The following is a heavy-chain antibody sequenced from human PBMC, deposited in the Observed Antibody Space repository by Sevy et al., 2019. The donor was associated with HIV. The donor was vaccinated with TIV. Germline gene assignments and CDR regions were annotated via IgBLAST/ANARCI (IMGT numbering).Heavy chain of an antibody. D-gene: IGHD2-15*01. CDR1: GYSFTSYW. J-gene: IGHJ6*02. CDR3: ARRSSYCSGGSVYFEVGYYYGMDV. V-gene: IGHV5-51*01. Sequence: GESLKISCKGSGYSFTSYWIGWVRQMPGKGLEWMGIIYPGDSDTRYSPSFQAQVTISADKSISTAYLQWSSLKASDTAMYYCARRSSYCSGGSVYFEVGYYYGMDVWGQGTTVTVSS. CDR2: IYPGDSDT.